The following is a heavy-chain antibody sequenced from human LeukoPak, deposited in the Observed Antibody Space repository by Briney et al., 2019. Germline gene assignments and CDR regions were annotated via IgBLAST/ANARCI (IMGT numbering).Heavy chain of an antibody. J-gene: IGHJ5*02. D-gene: IGHD2-8*02. Sequence: GGPLRLSCVASGFPFSNPPMPCVPPPPEKGLDSVSPPSAQPLPTFYAPSVKGRFTISRDNSKNTMYLQINSLRAEDTAIYYCAKDVWWSVSWGQGTLVTVSS. CDR2: PSAQPLPT. CDR3: AKDVWWSVS. V-gene: IGHV3-23*01. CDR1: GFPFSNPP.